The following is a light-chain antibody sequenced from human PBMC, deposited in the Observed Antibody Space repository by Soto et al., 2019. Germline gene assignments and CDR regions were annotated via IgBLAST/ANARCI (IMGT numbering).Light chain of an antibody. V-gene: IGLV4-69*01. CDR1: SGHSNYA. Sequence: QPVLTQSPSASASLGASVKLTCTLSSGHSNYAIAWHQQRPEKGPRFLMRLNSDGSHNKGDGIPDRFSGSSSGAERYLSISSLQSEDEGDYYCQTWDTGIRVFGGGTKLTVL. CDR2: LNSDGSH. J-gene: IGLJ2*01. CDR3: QTWDTGIRV.